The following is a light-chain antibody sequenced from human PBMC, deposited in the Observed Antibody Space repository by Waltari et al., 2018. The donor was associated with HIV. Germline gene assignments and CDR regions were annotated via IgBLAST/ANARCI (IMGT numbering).Light chain of an antibody. CDR3: SSFAGTNSHVV. CDR2: EVN. V-gene: IGLV2-8*01. Sequence: QSALTQPPSASGPPEQSVTISSTGTRSDVGAYNFVSWYQQRPGQAPKLIIFEVNKRPSGVPDRFSGSKSVNTASLTVSGLQAEDEADYYCSSFAGTNSHVVFGGGTKLTVL. CDR1: RSDVGAYNF. J-gene: IGLJ2*01.